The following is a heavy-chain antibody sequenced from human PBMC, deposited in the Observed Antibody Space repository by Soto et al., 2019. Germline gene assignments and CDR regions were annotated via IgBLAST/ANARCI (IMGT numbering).Heavy chain of an antibody. CDR3: ARYVNPYDTAVWFDP. Sequence: QVQLQESGPGLVKPSETLSLTCTVSGGSTRNYFWSWIRQPPGKGLEWIGCIYYSGTTNYNSSLKSRVTISLETSKNQFSLRLRPVTAAHTAVYYCARYVNPYDTAVWFDPWGQGTLVTVSS. CDR1: GGSTRNYF. D-gene: IGHD3-9*01. J-gene: IGHJ5*02. CDR2: IYYSGTT. V-gene: IGHV4-59*01.